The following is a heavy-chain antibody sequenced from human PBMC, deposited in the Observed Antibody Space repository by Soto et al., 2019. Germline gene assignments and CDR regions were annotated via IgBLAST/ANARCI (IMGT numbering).Heavy chain of an antibody. CDR1: GFTFSSYA. D-gene: IGHD3-3*01. CDR2: ISGSGGST. Sequence: GGSLRLSCAASGFTFSSYAMSWVRQAPGKGLEWVSAISGSGGSTYYADSVKGRFTISRDNSKNTLYLQMNSLRAEDTAVYYCARDRYYDFWCGYGMDVWGQGTTVTVSS. CDR3: ARDRYYDFWCGYGMDV. J-gene: IGHJ6*02. V-gene: IGHV3-23*01.